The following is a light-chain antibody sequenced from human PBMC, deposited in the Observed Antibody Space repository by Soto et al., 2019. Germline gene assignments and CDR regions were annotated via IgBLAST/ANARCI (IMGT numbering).Light chain of an antibody. CDR3: QQIYSAPLT. V-gene: IGKV1-39*01. CDR2: AAS. J-gene: IGKJ4*01. CDR1: KGLTRY. Sequence: DIQMTQSPSSLSASVGDRVTITCRQVKGLTRYLNWYRQKPGKAPKLLIYAASSLQSGVPSRFSGSGSETEFTLSISSLQPEDFATYFCQQIYSAPLTFGGGTKVEIK.